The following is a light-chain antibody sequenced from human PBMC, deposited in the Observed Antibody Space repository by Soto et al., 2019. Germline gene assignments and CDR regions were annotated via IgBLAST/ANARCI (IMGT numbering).Light chain of an antibody. CDR1: QSVSSN. CDR2: GAS. CDR3: QQYGSSPWT. J-gene: IGKJ1*01. V-gene: IGKV3-20*01. Sequence: EIVMTQSPATLSVSPGERATLSCRASQSVSSNLAWYQQKPGQVPRLLIYGASSRPTGIPDRFSGSGSGTDFSLSISRLEAEDFAVYYCQQYGSSPWTFGQGTKVDI.